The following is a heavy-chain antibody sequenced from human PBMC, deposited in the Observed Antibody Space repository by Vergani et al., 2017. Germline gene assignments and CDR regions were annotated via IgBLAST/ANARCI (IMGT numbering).Heavy chain of an antibody. CDR3: AHRTPSSGWYSGAFDI. J-gene: IGHJ3*02. V-gene: IGHV2-5*01. CDR1: GFSLSTSGVG. CDR2: IYWNDDK. D-gene: IGHD6-19*01. Sequence: QITLKESGPTLVKPTQTLTLTCTFSGFSLSTSGVGVGWIRQPPGKALEWLALIYWNDDKRYSPSLKSRRTITKDTSKNQVVLTMTNMDPVDTATYYWAHRTPSSGWYSGAFDIWGQGTMVTVSS.